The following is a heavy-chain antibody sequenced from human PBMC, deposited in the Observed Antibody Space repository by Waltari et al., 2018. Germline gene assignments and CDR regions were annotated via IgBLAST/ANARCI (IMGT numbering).Heavy chain of an antibody. V-gene: IGHV4-34*01. J-gene: IGHJ4*02. CDR1: GGSFSGTY. CDR3: ARSPPAAAPIWGYDF. CDR2: VDYSTST. D-gene: IGHD2-2*01. Sequence: QVQLHQWGAGLLKPSETLSLTCAVSGGSFSGTYWSWIRQPPGKGLEWIGEVDYSTSTNYNPSRASRITVSIDTSKKRFSLKLTSVTAADTAVYSCARSPPAAAPIWGYDFWGQGSLVTVSS.